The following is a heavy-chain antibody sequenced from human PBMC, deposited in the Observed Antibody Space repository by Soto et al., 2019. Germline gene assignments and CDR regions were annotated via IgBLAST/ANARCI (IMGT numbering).Heavy chain of an antibody. V-gene: IGHV5-51*01. Sequence: PGESLKISCKLSGYSFTSYWIGWVRQMPGKGLEWMGIIYPGDSDTRYSPSFQGQVTISADKPVSTAYLQWSSLKASDTAMYYCARSLYCSSSSWVFVDYYYYGMDVWGQGTTVTVSS. CDR2: IYPGDSDT. CDR3: ARSLYCSSSSWVFVDYYYYGMDV. D-gene: IGHD2-2*01. J-gene: IGHJ6*02. CDR1: GYSFTSYW.